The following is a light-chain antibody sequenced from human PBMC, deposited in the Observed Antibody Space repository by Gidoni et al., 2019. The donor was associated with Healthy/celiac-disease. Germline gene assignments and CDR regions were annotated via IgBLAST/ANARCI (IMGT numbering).Light chain of an antibody. CDR3: QQRSNWPT. V-gene: IGKV3-11*01. CDR1: QSVSSY. CDR2: DAS. J-gene: IGKJ4*01. Sequence: DIVLTQSPATLSWSPGARATLSCSSSQSVSSYLSWYQQTPRQAPRLLIYDASNRATGIPAMFSGSCSGTDFPLIISSLEPEDFAVYCCQQRSNWPTFGGGTKVEIK.